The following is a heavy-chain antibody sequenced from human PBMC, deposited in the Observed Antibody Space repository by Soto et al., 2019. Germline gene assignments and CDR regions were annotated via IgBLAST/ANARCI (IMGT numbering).Heavy chain of an antibody. CDR1: GGTFSSYA. CDR2: IIPIFGTA. V-gene: IGHV1-69*13. CDR3: ARDAGFSSGWNYNWFDP. J-gene: IGHJ5*02. D-gene: IGHD6-19*01. Sequence: GASVKVSCKASGGTFSSYAISCVRHAPGQGLEWMGGIIPIFGTANYAQKFQGRVTITADESTSTAYMELSSLRSEDTAVYYCARDAGFSSGWNYNWFDPWGQGTLVTVS.